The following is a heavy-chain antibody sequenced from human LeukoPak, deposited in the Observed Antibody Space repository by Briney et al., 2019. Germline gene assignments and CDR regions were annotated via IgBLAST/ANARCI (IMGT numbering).Heavy chain of an antibody. Sequence: ASVKVSCKASGYTFTSYDVNWVRQATGQGLEWMGWMNPNSGDTGYAQKFQGRVTMTRNTSISTAYMELSSLRAEDTAVYYRARAGYYDSSGYVHWGQGTLVTVSS. D-gene: IGHD3-22*01. J-gene: IGHJ4*02. CDR3: ARAGYYDSSGYVH. V-gene: IGHV1-8*01. CDR2: MNPNSGDT. CDR1: GYTFTSYD.